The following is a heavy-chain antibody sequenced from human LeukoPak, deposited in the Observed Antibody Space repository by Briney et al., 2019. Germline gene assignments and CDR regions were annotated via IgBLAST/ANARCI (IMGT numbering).Heavy chain of an antibody. D-gene: IGHD6-6*01. V-gene: IGHV4-59*01. CDR3: ARVDSSSSWVGYMDV. J-gene: IGHJ6*03. CDR1: GGSISSYY. Sequence: SETLSLTCTVSGGSISSYYWSWIRQPPGKGLEWIGYIYYSGSTNYNPPLKSRVTISVDTSKNQFTLKLSSVTAADTAVYYCARVDSSSSWVGYMDVWGKGTTVTVSS. CDR2: IYYSGST.